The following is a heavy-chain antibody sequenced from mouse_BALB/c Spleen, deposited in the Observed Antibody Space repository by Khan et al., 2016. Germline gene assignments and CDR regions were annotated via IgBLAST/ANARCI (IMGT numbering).Heavy chain of an antibody. J-gene: IGHJ3*01. Sequence: VQLQQSGPELVKPGASVKISCKASGYSFTGYYIHWVKQSHGNSLDWIGYIYPYNGVSNYNQKFKGKATLTVDKSSSTAYMELRSLTSEDSAVYYCGPHYGSGFAYWGQGTLVTVSA. V-gene: IGHV1-31*01. CDR1: GYSFTGYY. CDR2: IYPYNGVS. D-gene: IGHD1-1*01. CDR3: GPHYGSGFAY.